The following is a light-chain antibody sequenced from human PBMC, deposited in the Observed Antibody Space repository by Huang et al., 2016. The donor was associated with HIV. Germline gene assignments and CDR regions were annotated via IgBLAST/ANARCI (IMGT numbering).Light chain of an antibody. CDR2: DAS. CDR3: QQHSNWPLT. Sequence: EIVLTHSSAPLSLSLGERATLSCRPSQSVSGYLAWYQQKPGQAPRLLIYDASNRATGIPARFSGSGSGTDFTLTISSLEPQDFAVYYCQQHSNWPLTFGGGTKVEIK. CDR1: QSVSGY. J-gene: IGKJ4*01. V-gene: IGKV3-11*01.